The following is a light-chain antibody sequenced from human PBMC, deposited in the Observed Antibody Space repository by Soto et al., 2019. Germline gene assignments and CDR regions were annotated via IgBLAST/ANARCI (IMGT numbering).Light chain of an antibody. CDR3: QQLRTNPFS. Sequence: DIQLTQPPSFLSASVGDRVTVYCRASQDISTSLAWFQQKAGKVPQLLVYPASTLQDGVPSRFSGSGSGTYFTLTINNLQAEDFATYYCQQLRTNPFSFGQGTKLDIK. CDR2: PAS. J-gene: IGKJ2*03. V-gene: IGKV1-9*01. CDR1: QDISTS.